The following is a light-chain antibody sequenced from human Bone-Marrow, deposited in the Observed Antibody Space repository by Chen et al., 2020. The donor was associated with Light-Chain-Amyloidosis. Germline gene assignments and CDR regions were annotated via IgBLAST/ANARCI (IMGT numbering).Light chain of an antibody. CDR3: QQCYSTPQT. Sequence: DIVMTQSPASLAVSLGERATINCKSSQSVLYSSNNKNYLAWYQQKPGQPPKLLIYWASTRESGVPDRFSGSGSGTDFTLTISSLQAEDVAIYYCQQCYSTPQTFGQGTKVEIK. J-gene: IGKJ1*01. CDR2: WAS. V-gene: IGKV4-1*01. CDR1: QSVLYSSNNKNY.